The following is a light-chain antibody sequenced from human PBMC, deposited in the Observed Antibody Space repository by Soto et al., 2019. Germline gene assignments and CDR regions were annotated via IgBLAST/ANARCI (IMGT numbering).Light chain of an antibody. CDR2: AAS. V-gene: IGKV1-12*01. CDR1: QSISSW. J-gene: IGKJ1*01. Sequence: DIQMTQSPSTLSASVGDRVTITCLASQSISSWLAWYQQKPGKAPKLLIYAASSLQSGVPSRFSGSGSGTDCTLTISSLQPEDVATYYCHQPYSSPQTFGQGTKVDIK. CDR3: HQPYSSPQT.